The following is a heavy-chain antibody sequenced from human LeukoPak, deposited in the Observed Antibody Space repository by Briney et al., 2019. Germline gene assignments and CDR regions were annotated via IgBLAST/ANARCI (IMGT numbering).Heavy chain of an antibody. J-gene: IGHJ4*02. Sequence: GGPLQISFRGSGYSFTTYWIGWVRQMPGKGLEWMAIIYPGDSGTRYTPSFQAQATTSADKPINTSYLQWISRKSSDTPRYYCARRQGCSSTSCPPDYWGQGTLVTVSP. D-gene: IGHD2-2*01. CDR3: ARRQGCSSTSCPPDY. CDR1: GYSFTTYW. CDR2: IYPGDSGT. V-gene: IGHV5-51*01.